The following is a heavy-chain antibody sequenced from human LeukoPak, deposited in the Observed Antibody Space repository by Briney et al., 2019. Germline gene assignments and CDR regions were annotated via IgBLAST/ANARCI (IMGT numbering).Heavy chain of an antibody. CDR2: ISSNGGST. Sequence: GGSLRLSCAASGFTFSSYAMYWVRQAPGKGLEYVSAISSNGGSTYYADSVKGRFTISRDNSKNMLYLQMGSLRAEDVAVYYCARGDYGDFSHYYYYGMDVWGKGTTVTVSS. CDR1: GFTFSSYA. CDR3: ARGDYGDFSHYYYYGMDV. J-gene: IGHJ6*04. D-gene: IGHD4-17*01. V-gene: IGHV3-64*02.